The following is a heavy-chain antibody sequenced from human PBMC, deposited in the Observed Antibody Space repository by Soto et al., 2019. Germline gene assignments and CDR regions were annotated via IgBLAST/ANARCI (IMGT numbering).Heavy chain of an antibody. D-gene: IGHD2-21*02. CDR3: AKHRPTRWGLHFDP. J-gene: IGHJ5*02. V-gene: IGHV3-23*01. CDR2: SSGSDGGT. CDR1: GFTFSTYA. Sequence: EVQLLESGGGLVQPGGSLRLSCAASGFTFSTYAMSWVRQAPGKVLEWVSGSSGSDGGTYYADSVKGSFTVSRDNSKNTLFLQMNSLRVEDTAVYFCAKHRPTRWGLHFDPWGQGTLVTVSS.